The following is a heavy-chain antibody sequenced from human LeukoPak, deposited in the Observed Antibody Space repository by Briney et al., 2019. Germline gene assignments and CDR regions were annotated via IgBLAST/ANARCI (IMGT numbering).Heavy chain of an antibody. Sequence: ASVKVSCKASGYTFTGYYMHWVRQAPGQGLEWMGWINPNSGGTNYAQKFQGRATMTRDTSISTAYMELSRLRSDDTAVYYCARDLKMPVGEDYFDYWGQGTLVTVSS. CDR1: GYTFTGYY. J-gene: IGHJ4*02. V-gene: IGHV1-2*02. CDR2: INPNSGGT. CDR3: ARDLKMPVGEDYFDY. D-gene: IGHD1-26*01.